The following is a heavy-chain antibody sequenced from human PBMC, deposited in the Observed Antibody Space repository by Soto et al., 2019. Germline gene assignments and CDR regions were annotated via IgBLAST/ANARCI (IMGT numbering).Heavy chain of an antibody. D-gene: IGHD4-17*01. CDR1: GLTFSSYS. Sequence: EVQLVESGGGLVQPGGSLRLSCAASGLTFSSYSMNWVPQAPGKGLEWVSYISSSSSTTYYADSVKGRFTISRDNAKNSLYLQMNSLRDEDTAVYYCAHHDYGSNSPATWGQGTLVTVSS. J-gene: IGHJ4*02. CDR2: ISSSSSTT. V-gene: IGHV3-48*02. CDR3: AHHDYGSNSPAT.